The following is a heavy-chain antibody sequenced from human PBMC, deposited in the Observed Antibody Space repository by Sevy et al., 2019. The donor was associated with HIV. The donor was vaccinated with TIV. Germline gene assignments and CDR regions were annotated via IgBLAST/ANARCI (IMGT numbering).Heavy chain of an antibody. D-gene: IGHD5-12*01. Sequence: ESLKISCRASGYDFANNWIGWVRQMPGEGLEWMGIIYPGDSDTRYTPSFEGRVTISADKSVNTAYLQWSSLKAPDTATYYCARPVGYAASWGQGTLVTVSS. CDR1: GYDFANNW. CDR3: ARPVGYAAS. V-gene: IGHV5-51*01. CDR2: IYPGDSDT. J-gene: IGHJ5*02.